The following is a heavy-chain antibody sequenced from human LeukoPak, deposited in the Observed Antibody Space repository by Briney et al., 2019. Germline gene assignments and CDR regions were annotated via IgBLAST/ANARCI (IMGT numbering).Heavy chain of an antibody. V-gene: IGHV3-33*01. CDR2: IWSDDRNK. J-gene: IGHJ4*02. D-gene: IGHD4-23*01. CDR3: ARDYGGDAGLDS. CDR1: GSTFSSYG. Sequence: GGSLRLSCAASGSTFSSYGMHWVRQAPGKGLEWVALIWSDDRNKYYADSVKGQFTISRDNSKNTLYLQMNSLRAEDTAVYYCARDYGGDAGLDSWGQGTLVTVSS.